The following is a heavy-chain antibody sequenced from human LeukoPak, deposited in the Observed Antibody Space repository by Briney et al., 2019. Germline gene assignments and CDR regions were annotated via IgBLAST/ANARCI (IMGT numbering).Heavy chain of an antibody. CDR1: GDSISSGGHY. J-gene: IGHJ4*02. CDR3: ARGGDSGGYYPGGYFDY. CDR2: ILTSGST. V-gene: IGHV4-61*02. Sequence: SRTLSLTCTVSGDSISSGGHYWSWIRQRAGKGLEWIGRILTSGSTTYNPSLKSRLTISVDTSKNQFSLQLSSVTAADTAVYYCARGGDSGGYYPGGYFDYWGQGTLVIVSS. D-gene: IGHD3-22*01.